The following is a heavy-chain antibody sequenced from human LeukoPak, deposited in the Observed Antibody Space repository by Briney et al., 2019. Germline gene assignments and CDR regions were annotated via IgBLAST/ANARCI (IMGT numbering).Heavy chain of an antibody. CDR3: ARDPNGDYIGAFDFQR. CDR2: ITKDSDRV. Sequence: GGSLRLSCEASGFFFGGHAMNWLRQAPGKGPEWIAFITKDSDRVYYAESVEGRFTVSRDNAKNSLYLQMSSLRAEDTAVYYCARDPNGDYIGAFDFQRWGQGTLVTVSS. V-gene: IGHV3-48*01. D-gene: IGHD4-17*01. CDR1: GFFFGGHA. J-gene: IGHJ1*01.